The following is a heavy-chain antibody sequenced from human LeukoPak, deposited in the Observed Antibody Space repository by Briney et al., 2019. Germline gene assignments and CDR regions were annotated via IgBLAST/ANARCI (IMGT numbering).Heavy chain of an antibody. CDR1: GGSISNYY. CDR3: ARGFATMVRGVVLGF. Sequence: SETLSLTCTVSGGSISNYYWSWLRQPPGKGLEWIGYIYYSGSTNYNPSLKSRVTISVDTSKNQFSLKLNSVTAADTAVYYCARGFATMVRGVVLGFWGQGTLVTVSS. J-gene: IGHJ4*02. CDR2: IYYSGST. D-gene: IGHD3-10*01. V-gene: IGHV4-59*12.